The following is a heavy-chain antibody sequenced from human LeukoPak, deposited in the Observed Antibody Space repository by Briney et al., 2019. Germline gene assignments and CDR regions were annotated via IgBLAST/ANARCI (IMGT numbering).Heavy chain of an antibody. CDR2: ISGSSGIT. D-gene: IGHD4-17*01. V-gene: IGHV3-23*01. J-gene: IGHJ4*02. CDR1: GFTFSNYA. CDR3: AKLTPV. Sequence: PGGSLRLSCVASGFTFSNYAMNWVRQAPGKGLEWVSAISGSSGITYYADSVKGRFTISRDISKNTLYLQMNSLRVEDTAAYYCAKLTPVWGQGTLVTVSS.